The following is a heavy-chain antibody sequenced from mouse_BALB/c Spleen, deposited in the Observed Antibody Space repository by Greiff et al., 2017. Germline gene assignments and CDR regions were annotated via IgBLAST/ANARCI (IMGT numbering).Heavy chain of an antibody. V-gene: IGHV3-6*02. Sequence: EVQLVESGPGLVKPSQSLSLTCSVTGYSITSGYYWNWIRQFPGNKLEWMGYISYDGSNNYNPSLKNRISITRVTSKNQFFLKLNSVTTEDTATYYCARYGNSQDAMDYWGQGTSVTVSS. J-gene: IGHJ4*01. D-gene: IGHD2-10*02. CDR2: ISYDGSN. CDR3: ARYGNSQDAMDY. CDR1: GYSITSGYY.